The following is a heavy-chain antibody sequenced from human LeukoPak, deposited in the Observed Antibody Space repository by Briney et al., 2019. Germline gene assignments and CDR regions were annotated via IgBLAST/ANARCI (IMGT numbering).Heavy chain of an antibody. CDR3: ARGVQLLPYYYYYYMDI. V-gene: IGHV1-8*01. CDR1: GYTFTSYD. J-gene: IGHJ6*03. D-gene: IGHD2-15*01. CDR2: MNPNSGNT. Sequence: ASVKVSCKASGYTFTSYDINWVRQATGQGLEWMGWMNPNSGNTGYAQKFQGRVTMTRNTSISTAYMELSSLRSEDTAVYYCARGVQLLPYYYYYYMDIWGKGTTVTVSS.